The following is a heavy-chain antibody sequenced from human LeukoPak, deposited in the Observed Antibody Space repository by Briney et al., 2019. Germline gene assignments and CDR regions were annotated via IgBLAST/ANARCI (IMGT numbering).Heavy chain of an antibody. Sequence: GRSLRLSCTASGFTFGDYAMSWFRQAPGKGLEWVGFIRSKAYGGTTEYAASVKGRFTISRDDSKSIAYLQMNSLKTEDTAVYYCTRGRDSSSWYRGAKFGFDYWGQGTLVTVSS. CDR3: TRGRDSSSWYRGAKFGFDY. J-gene: IGHJ4*02. CDR1: GFTFGDYA. CDR2: IRSKAYGGTT. D-gene: IGHD6-13*01. V-gene: IGHV3-49*03.